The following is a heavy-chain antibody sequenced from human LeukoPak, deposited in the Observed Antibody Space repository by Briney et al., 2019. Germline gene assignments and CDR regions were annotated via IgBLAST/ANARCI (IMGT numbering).Heavy chain of an antibody. CDR1: GGSISSYY. D-gene: IGHD3-16*02. CDR2: IYYSGST. Sequence: PSETLSLTCTVSGGSISSYYWSWIRQPPGKGLEWIGYIYYSGSTNYNPSLKSRVTISVDTSKNQFSLKLSSVTAADTAVYYCARLHYDYVWGSYRQYYFDYRGQGTLVTVSS. J-gene: IGHJ4*02. V-gene: IGHV4-59*08. CDR3: ARLHYDYVWGSYRQYYFDY.